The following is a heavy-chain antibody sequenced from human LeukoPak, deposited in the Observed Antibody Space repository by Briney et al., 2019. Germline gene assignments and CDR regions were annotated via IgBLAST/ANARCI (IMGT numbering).Heavy chain of an antibody. J-gene: IGHJ4*02. D-gene: IGHD5-24*01. CDR2: ISTSTTTI. Sequence: GGSLRLSCAASGFTFDDYGMSWVRQAPGKGLEWISYISTSTTTIYYANSVKGRFTISRDNAKKSLYLQMNSLRVEDTGVYYCARHGYTTAGLDYWGQGTLVTVSS. CDR3: ARHGYTTAGLDY. CDR1: GFTFDDYG. V-gene: IGHV3-48*01.